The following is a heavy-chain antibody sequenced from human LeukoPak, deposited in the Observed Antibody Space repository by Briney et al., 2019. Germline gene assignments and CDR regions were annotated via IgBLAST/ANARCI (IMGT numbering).Heavy chain of an antibody. CDR2: ISGDGGST. V-gene: IGHV3-43*02. CDR1: GFTFDAYA. J-gene: IGHJ6*03. CDR3: AKDISSWIQLWSPDSFMDV. Sequence: GGSLRLSCAAAGFTFDAYAMHWVRQAPGEGLEWVSLISGDGGSTYYADSVKGRFTISRDNSKNSLYLQMNSLRTEDTALYYCAKDISSWIQLWSPDSFMDVWGKGTTVTVSS. D-gene: IGHD5-18*01.